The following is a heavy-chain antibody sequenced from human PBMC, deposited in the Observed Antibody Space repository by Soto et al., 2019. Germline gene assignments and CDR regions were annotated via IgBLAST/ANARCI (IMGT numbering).Heavy chain of an antibody. CDR3: VRLIGNSWLYS. D-gene: IGHD2-8*01. CDR2: TYYRSKWYD. J-gene: IGHJ5*01. V-gene: IGHV6-1*01. Sequence: PSQTLSLTCASFGDSVSSKSVAWNWIRQSPSRGLEWLGRTYYRSKWYDDYAVSVKSRITINPDTSKNQFSLQLNSVTPEDTAVYYCVRLIGNSWLYSWGQGTLVTVSS. CDR1: GDSVSSKSVA.